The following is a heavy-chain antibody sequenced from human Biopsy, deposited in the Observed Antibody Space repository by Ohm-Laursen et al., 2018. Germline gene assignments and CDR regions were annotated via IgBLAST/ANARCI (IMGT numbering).Heavy chain of an antibody. CDR3: ARESSTSGRVRVDS. V-gene: IGHV3-7*01. CDR2: IKQDGSEE. CDR1: GFTFGSYW. Sequence: GQTLSLTCAASGFTFGSYWMTWVRQAPGKGLEWVANIKQDGSEEYYVDSVKGRFTISRDNANNSLYLQVNSLRAEDTAVYFCARESSTSGRVRVDSWGQGTLVTVSS. J-gene: IGHJ4*02. D-gene: IGHD2-2*01.